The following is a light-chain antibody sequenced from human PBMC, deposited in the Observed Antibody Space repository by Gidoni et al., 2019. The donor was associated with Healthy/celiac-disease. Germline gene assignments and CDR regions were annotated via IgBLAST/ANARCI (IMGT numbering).Light chain of an antibody. V-gene: IGKV1-9*01. CDR2: AAS. CDR1: QGISSY. Sequence: DIQLTQSPSFLSASVGDRVPITRRASQGISSYLAWYQQKPGKAPKLLIYAASTLQSGVPSRFSGSGSGTEFTLTISSLQPEDFATDYCQQLNSYPATFGQGTKVEIK. CDR3: QQLNSYPAT. J-gene: IGKJ1*01.